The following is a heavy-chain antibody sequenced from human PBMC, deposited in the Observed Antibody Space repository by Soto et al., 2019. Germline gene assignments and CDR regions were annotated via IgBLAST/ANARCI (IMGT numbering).Heavy chain of an antibody. J-gene: IGHJ4*02. CDR1: GGTFSSYT. D-gene: IGHD3-3*01. Sequence: QVQLVQSGAEVKKPGSSVKVSCKASGGTFSSYTISWVRQAPGQGLEWMGRIIPILGIANYAQKFQGRVTITADKSTSTAYMELSSLRSEDTAVYYCARVLTYYDFWSGYHDYWGQGTLVTVSS. V-gene: IGHV1-69*02. CDR2: IIPILGIA. CDR3: ARVLTYYDFWSGYHDY.